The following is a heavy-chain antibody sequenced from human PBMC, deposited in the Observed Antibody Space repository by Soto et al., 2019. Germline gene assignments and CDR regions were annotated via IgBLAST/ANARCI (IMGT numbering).Heavy chain of an antibody. CDR3: ARADWELLGGSTTGYGMDV. D-gene: IGHD1-26*01. Sequence: PSETLSLTCAVSGDSVSSGYWRWIQQPPGKGLEWIGYIYYSGSTNYNPSLKSRVTISVDTSKNQFSLKLSSVTAADTAVYYCARADWELLGGSTTGYGMDVWGQGTTVTVSS. V-gene: IGHV4-59*02. CDR1: GDSVSSGY. J-gene: IGHJ6*02. CDR2: IYYSGST.